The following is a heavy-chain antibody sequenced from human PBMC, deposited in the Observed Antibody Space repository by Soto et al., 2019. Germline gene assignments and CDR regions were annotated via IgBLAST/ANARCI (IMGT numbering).Heavy chain of an antibody. CDR2: IYYSGST. CDR1: GGSISSGGYY. D-gene: IGHD3-22*01. Sequence: SETLSLTCTVSGGSISSGGYYWSWIRQHPGKGLEWIGYIYYSGSTYYNPSLKSRVTISVDTSKNQFSLKLSSVTAADTAVYYCARDSPTNYYDSSGGRYWGQGTLVTVSS. V-gene: IGHV4-31*03. CDR3: ARDSPTNYYDSSGGRY. J-gene: IGHJ4*02.